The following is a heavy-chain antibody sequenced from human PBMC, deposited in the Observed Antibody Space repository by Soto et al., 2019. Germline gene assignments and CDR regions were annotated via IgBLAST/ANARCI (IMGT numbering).Heavy chain of an antibody. CDR1: GFTFSSYG. D-gene: IGHD5-18*01. J-gene: IGHJ6*02. CDR3: AKDWIQLRHYYYYGMDV. Sequence: QVQLVESGGAVVQPGRSLRLSCAASGFTFSSYGMHWVRQAPGKGLEWVAVISYDGSNKYYADSVKGRFTISRDNSKNTLYLQMNSLRAEDTAVYYCAKDWIQLRHYYYYGMDVWGQGTTVTVSS. V-gene: IGHV3-30*18. CDR2: ISYDGSNK.